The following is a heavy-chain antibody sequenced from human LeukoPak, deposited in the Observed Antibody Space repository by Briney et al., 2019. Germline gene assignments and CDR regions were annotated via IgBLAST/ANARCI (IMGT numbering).Heavy chain of an antibody. CDR1: NDYISDYY. Sequence: SETLSLTCILSNDYISDYYWSWIRQPAGKGLEWIGRVSQWSTNYNPSLMGRASMSVQPSKNQFSLKLNSATAADTAVYYCARQGSDNYFDSWGLGILVTVSS. J-gene: IGHJ4*02. V-gene: IGHV4-4*07. CDR2: VSQWST. CDR3: ARQGSDNYFDS. D-gene: IGHD2-21*01.